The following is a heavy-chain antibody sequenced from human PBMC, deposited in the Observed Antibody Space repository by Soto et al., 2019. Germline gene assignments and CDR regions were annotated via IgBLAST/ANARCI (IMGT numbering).Heavy chain of an antibody. CDR1: GYSFAGYW. J-gene: IGHJ3*01. V-gene: IGHV5-51*01. Sequence: GESLKISCKGSGYSFAGYWIGWVRQMPGKGLDWMGGIYPGDSDTRYSPSFHGQVTISADKSISTAYLQWSSLKASDTAMYFCARLPGVRGVFDGFNVWGQGTMVTVSS. D-gene: IGHD3-10*01. CDR2: IYPGDSDT. CDR3: ARLPGVRGVFDGFNV.